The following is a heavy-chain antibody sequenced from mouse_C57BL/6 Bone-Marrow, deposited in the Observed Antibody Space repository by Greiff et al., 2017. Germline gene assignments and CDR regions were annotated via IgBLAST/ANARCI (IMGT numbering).Heavy chain of an antibody. Sequence: QVQLQQSGAELARPGASVKLSCKASGYTFTSYGISWVKQRTGQGLEWIGEMYPRSGNTYYNEKFKGKATLTADKSSSTAYMELRSLTSEDSAVYFCARGDYYGSSYYAMDYWGQGTSVTVSS. D-gene: IGHD1-1*01. V-gene: IGHV1-81*01. CDR3: ARGDYYGSSYYAMDY. CDR2: MYPRSGNT. CDR1: GYTFTSYG. J-gene: IGHJ4*01.